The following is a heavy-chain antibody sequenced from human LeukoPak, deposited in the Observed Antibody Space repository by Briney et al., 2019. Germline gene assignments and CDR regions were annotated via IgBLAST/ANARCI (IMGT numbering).Heavy chain of an antibody. J-gene: IGHJ3*02. V-gene: IGHV3-11*01. D-gene: IGHD3-9*01. Sequence: GGSLRLSCAASGFTFSDYYMSWIRQAPGKGLEWVSYISSSGSTIYYADSVKGRFTISRDNAKNSLYLQMNSLRAEDTAVYHCARVKGAAYYDILTGHEANAFDIWGQGTMVTVSS. CDR3: ARVKGAAYYDILTGHEANAFDI. CDR1: GFTFSDYY. CDR2: ISSSGSTI.